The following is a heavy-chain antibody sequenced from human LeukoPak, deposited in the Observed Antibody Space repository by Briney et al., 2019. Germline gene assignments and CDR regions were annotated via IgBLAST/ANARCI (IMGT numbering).Heavy chain of an antibody. CDR2: IYPGDSDT. D-gene: IGHD3-10*01. V-gene: IGHV5-51*01. Sequence: GESLQISCQGSGYSFTSYWIAWVRQLPGKGLEWMGIIYPGDSDTKYSPSFQGQVTISVDTSISTAYLQWSSLQASDTAMYYCARNDYYFDFWGQGSLVTVSS. CDR1: GYSFTSYW. J-gene: IGHJ4*02. CDR3: ARNDYYFDF.